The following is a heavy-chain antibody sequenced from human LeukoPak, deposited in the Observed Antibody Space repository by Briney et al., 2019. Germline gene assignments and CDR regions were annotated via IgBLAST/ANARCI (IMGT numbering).Heavy chain of an antibody. CDR2: VDPEDGET. D-gene: IGHD6-13*01. Sequence: GATVKISCKVSGYTFTDYYMHWVQQAPGKGLEWMGLVDPEDGETIYAEKFQGRVTMTADTSTDTAYMELSSLRSEDTAVYYCATALAGSSWYSPNYWGQGTLVTVSS. CDR1: GYTFTDYY. CDR3: ATALAGSSWYSPNY. V-gene: IGHV1-69-2*01. J-gene: IGHJ4*02.